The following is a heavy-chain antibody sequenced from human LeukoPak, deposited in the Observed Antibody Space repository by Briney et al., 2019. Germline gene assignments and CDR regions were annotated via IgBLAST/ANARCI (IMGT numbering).Heavy chain of an antibody. CDR3: ARLYYDSSGYYSSPDDY. D-gene: IGHD3-22*01. Sequence: ASVKVSCKASGYTFTGYYMHWVRQAPGQGLELMGWINPNSGGTNYSQKFQGRVTMTRDTSISTAYMELSRLRSDDTAVYYCARLYYDSSGYYSSPDDYWGQGTLVTVSS. CDR2: INPNSGGT. J-gene: IGHJ4*02. V-gene: IGHV1-2*02. CDR1: GYTFTGYY.